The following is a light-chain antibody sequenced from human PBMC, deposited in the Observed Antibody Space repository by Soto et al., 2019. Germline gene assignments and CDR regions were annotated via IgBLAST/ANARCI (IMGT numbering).Light chain of an antibody. Sequence: QSARKQPRSVSGSPGQSVTISCTGTSSDVGGYNYVSWYQQHPGKAPKLMIYDVSKRPSGVPDRFSGSKSGNTASLTISGLQAEDEADYYCCSYAGSSYVFGTGTKVTVL. CDR1: SSDVGGYNY. CDR2: DVS. J-gene: IGLJ1*01. CDR3: CSYAGSSYV. V-gene: IGLV2-11*01.